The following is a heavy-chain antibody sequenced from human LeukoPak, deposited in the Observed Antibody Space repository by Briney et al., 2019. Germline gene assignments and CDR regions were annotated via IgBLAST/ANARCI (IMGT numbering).Heavy chain of an antibody. CDR2: IVVGSGNT. CDR1: GFTFTTSA. D-gene: IGHD2-2*02. J-gene: IGHJ4*02. V-gene: IGHV1-58*02. CDR3: ATAATHGLYHFDY. Sequence: SVKVSCKASGFTFTTSAMQWVRLARGQRRKWIGWIVVGSGNTNYAQKFQERVTITRDMSTSTAYMYLSRLRSEDTAVYYCATAATHGLYHFDYWGQGTLVTVSS.